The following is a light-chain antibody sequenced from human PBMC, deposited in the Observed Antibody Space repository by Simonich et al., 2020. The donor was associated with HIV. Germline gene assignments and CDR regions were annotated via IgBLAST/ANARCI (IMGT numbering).Light chain of an antibody. CDR1: QDNSSC. CDR3: QQANSFPLT. J-gene: IGKJ4*01. Sequence: DIQMTQSPSSVSASVGDRVTITCRGSQDNSSCLAWYQQKPGEAPKLLIYAASSLQCGVPSRFSGSGSGTDFTLTISSLQPEDFATYYCQQANSFPLTFGGGTKVEIK. CDR2: AAS. V-gene: IGKV1-12*01.